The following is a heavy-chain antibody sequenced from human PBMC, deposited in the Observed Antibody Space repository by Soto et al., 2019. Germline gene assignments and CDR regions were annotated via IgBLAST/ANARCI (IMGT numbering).Heavy chain of an antibody. CDR2: IIPIFGTA. CDR1: GGTFSSYA. Sequence: QVQLVQSGAEVQKPGSSVKVSCKASGGTFSSYAISWVRQAPGQGLEWMGGIIPIFGTANYAQKFQGRVTITADESTSTAYMELGSLSSEDTAVYYCARVIAYCGGDCCRYFDLWGRGTLVTVSS. V-gene: IGHV1-69*01. D-gene: IGHD2-21*02. CDR3: ARVIAYCGGDCCRYFDL. J-gene: IGHJ2*01.